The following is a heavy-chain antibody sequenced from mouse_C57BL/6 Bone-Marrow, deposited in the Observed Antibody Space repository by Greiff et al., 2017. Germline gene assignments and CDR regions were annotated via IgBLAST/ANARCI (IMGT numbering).Heavy chain of an antibody. CDR2: IFPGSGST. V-gene: IGHV1-75*01. J-gene: IGHJ1*03. CDR1: GYTFTDSY. CDR3: ARAGLLRPRYWYFDV. Sequence: QVQLQQSGPELVKPGASVKISCKASGYTFTDSYINWVKQRPGQGLEWIGWIFPGSGSTYYNEKFKGKATLTVDKSSSTAYMLLSSLTSEDSEVYFCARAGLLRPRYWYFDVWGTGTTVTVSS. D-gene: IGHD3-1*01.